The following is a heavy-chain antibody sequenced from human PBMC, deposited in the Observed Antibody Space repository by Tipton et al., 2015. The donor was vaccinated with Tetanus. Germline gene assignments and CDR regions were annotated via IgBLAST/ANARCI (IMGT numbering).Heavy chain of an antibody. Sequence: TLSLTCAVSGGSLSGHFWSWVRQPPEKGLEWIGEITPRGSSSYNPSLKSRVTISGDTSKNQFSLNLTSVTAADTAVYYCARHLYGYWFDPWGQGALVTVSS. V-gene: IGHV4-34*01. J-gene: IGHJ5*02. CDR2: ITPRGSS. CDR1: GGSLSGHF. CDR3: ARHLYGYWFDP. D-gene: IGHD3-10*01.